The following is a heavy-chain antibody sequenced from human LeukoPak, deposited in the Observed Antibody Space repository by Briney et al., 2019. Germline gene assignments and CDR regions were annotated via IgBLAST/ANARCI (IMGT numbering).Heavy chain of an antibody. CDR1: GGTFSSYA. Sequence: GSSVKVSCKVSGGTFSSYAISWVRQAPGQGLEWMGRIIPILGIANYAQKFQGRVTITADKSTGTAYMELSSLRSEDTAVYYCARLRDSSSFDYWGQGTLVTVSS. D-gene: IGHD6-13*01. CDR3: ARLRDSSSFDY. V-gene: IGHV1-69*04. CDR2: IIPILGIA. J-gene: IGHJ4*02.